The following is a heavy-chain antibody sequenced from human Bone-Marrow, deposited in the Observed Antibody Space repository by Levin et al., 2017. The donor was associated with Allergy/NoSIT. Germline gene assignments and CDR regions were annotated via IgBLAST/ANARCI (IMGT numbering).Heavy chain of an antibody. CDR3: ARVFIRESYPTYKD. CDR1: GFTFSSYS. J-gene: IGHJ4*02. V-gene: IGHV3-48*02. CDR2: ISSSSSTI. Sequence: SGGSLRLSCAASGFTFSSYSMNWVRQAPGKGLEWVSYISSSSSTIYYADSVKGRFTISRDNAKNSLYLQMNSLRDEDTAVYYCARVFIRESYPTYKDWGQGTLVTVSS. D-gene: IGHD1-26*01.